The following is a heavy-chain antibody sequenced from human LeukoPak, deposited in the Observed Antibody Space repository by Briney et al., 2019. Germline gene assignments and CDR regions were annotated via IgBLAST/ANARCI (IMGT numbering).Heavy chain of an antibody. CDR2: ISSSSSTI. Sequence: GGSLRLSCAASGFTFSSYSMNWGRQAPGKGLEWVSYISSSSSTIYYAHSVKGRFTISRDNAKNSLYLQRNSLRAEDTAVYYCARDNLDFFDYWGQGTLVTVSS. J-gene: IGHJ4*01. CDR1: GFTFSSYS. CDR3: ARDNLDFFDY. V-gene: IGHV3-48*01.